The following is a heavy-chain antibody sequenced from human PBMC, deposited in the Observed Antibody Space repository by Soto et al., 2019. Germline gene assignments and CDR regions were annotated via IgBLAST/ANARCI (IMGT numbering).Heavy chain of an antibody. J-gene: IGHJ6*02. CDR2: IIPIFGTA. Sequence: GASVKVSCKASGGTFSSYAISWVRQAPGQGLEWMGGIIPIFGTANYAQKFQGRVTITADESTSTAYMELSSLRSEDTAVYYCARVDSVNTRKNYYYYGMDVWGQGTTVTVSS. CDR1: GGTFSSYA. D-gene: IGHD2-2*01. CDR3: ARVDSVNTRKNYYYYGMDV. V-gene: IGHV1-69*13.